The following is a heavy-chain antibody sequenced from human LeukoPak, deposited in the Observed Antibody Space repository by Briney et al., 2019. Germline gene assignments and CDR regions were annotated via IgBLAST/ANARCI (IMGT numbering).Heavy chain of an antibody. CDR1: GFTFSSYG. J-gene: IGHJ6*03. D-gene: IGHD3-3*01. V-gene: IGHV3-30*02. CDR3: ARFITYYDFWSGYYYMDV. CDR2: IRYDGSNK. Sequence: GGSLRLSCAASGFTFSSYGMHWVRQAPGKGLEWVAFIRYDGSNKYYADSVKGRFTISRDNSKNTLYLQMNSLRAEDTAVYYCARFITYYDFWSGYYYMDVWGKGTTVTVSS.